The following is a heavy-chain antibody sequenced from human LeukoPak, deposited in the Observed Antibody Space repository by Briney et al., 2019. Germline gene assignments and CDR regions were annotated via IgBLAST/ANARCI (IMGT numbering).Heavy chain of an antibody. Sequence: QPGRSLRLSCAASGFTFDDYAMHWVRQAPGKGLEWVSGISWNSGSVGYADSVKGRFTISRDNAKNSLYLQMNSLRAEDTALYYCACISSSLDGGYWGQGTLVTVSS. J-gene: IGHJ4*02. CDR2: ISWNSGSV. CDR3: ACISSSLDGGY. CDR1: GFTFDDYA. D-gene: IGHD6-13*01. V-gene: IGHV3-9*01.